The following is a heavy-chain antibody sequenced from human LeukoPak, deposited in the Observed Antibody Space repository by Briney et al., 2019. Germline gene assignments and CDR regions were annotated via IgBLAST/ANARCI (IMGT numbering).Heavy chain of an antibody. CDR3: TEDIGRTTEYYFDY. V-gene: IGHV3-9*01. D-gene: IGHD1-1*01. Sequence: GRSLRLSCAASGFTFDDYAMHWVRQAPGKGLEWVSGISWNSGSIGYADSVKGRFTISRDNAKNALYLQMNSLRTEDTALYYCTEDIGRTTEYYFDYWGQGTLVTVSS. J-gene: IGHJ4*02. CDR1: GFTFDDYA. CDR2: ISWNSGSI.